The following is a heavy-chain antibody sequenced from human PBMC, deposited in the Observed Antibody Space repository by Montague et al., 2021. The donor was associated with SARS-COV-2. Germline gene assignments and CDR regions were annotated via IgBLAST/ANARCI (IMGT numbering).Heavy chain of an antibody. Sequence: SETLSLTCTVSGGSISSYYWSWIRRSPGKGLEWIGYIYYSGSTNYNPSLQSRVTISVDTSKNQFSLKLNSVTAADTAVYYCARGAGYYYGSGRYYKARDGFDIWGQGTMVTVSS. CDR1: GGSISSYY. J-gene: IGHJ3*02. D-gene: IGHD3-10*01. V-gene: IGHV4-59*01. CDR3: ARGAGYYYGSGRYYKARDGFDI. CDR2: IYYSGST.